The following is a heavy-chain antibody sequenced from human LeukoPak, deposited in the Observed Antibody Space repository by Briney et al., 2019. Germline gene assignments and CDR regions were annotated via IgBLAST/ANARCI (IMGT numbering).Heavy chain of an antibody. J-gene: IGHJ5*02. V-gene: IGHV4-34*01. CDR3: ARRGGMVRDLNWFDH. Sequence: PSETLSLTCAVYGVSFSGYYWSWIRHPPGKGLQWMAEINHSGSTDYNPYLKSRVTISEDTSKNKLPLKLSSVTAADTPVYYYARRGGMVRDLNWFDHWGQGTLVTVSS. CDR2: INHSGST. D-gene: IGHD3-10*01. CDR1: GVSFSGYY.